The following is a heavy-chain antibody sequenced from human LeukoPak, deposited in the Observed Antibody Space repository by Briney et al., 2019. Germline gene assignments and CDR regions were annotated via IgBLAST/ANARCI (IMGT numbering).Heavy chain of an antibody. V-gene: IGHV5-51*01. CDR3: ARHSEITFGGVIPFDY. CDR2: IYPGDSYT. CDR1: GYSFTSYW. Sequence: PGEPLKISCKGSGYSFTSYWIGWVRQMPGKGLEWMGIIYPGDSYTRYSPSFQGQVTISADRSISTAYLQWSSLKASDTAMYYCARHSEITFGGVIPFDYWGQGTLVTVSS. J-gene: IGHJ4*02. D-gene: IGHD3-16*02.